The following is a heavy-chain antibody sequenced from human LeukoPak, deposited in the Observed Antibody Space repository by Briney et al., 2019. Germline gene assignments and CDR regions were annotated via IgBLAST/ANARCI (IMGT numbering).Heavy chain of an antibody. V-gene: IGHV3-66*02. Sequence: PGGSLRLSCAASGFTVSSNYMSWVRQAPGKGLEWVSAIYTGGSTYYADSVKGRFTISRDNSKNTLYLQMNSLRAEDTAVYYCARNLYYYDSSGYFYYWGQGTLVTVSP. J-gene: IGHJ4*02. CDR2: IYTGGST. CDR1: GFTVSSNY. D-gene: IGHD3-22*01. CDR3: ARNLYYYDSSGYFYY.